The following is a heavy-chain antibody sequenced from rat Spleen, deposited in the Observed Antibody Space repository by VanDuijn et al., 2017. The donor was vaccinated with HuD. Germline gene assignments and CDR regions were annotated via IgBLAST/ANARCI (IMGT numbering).Heavy chain of an antibody. CDR1: GFTFSDYN. Sequence: EVQLVESGGGLVQPGRSLKLSCAASGFTFSDYNMAWVRQAPKKGLEWVATIIYDGSRTYYRDSVKGRFTISRDNAKSTLYLQMDSLRSEDTATYYCATLRGYNVMDAWGQGASVTVSS. D-gene: IGHD1-11*01. CDR3: ATLRGYNVMDA. CDR2: IIYDGSRT. V-gene: IGHV5S10*01. J-gene: IGHJ4*01.